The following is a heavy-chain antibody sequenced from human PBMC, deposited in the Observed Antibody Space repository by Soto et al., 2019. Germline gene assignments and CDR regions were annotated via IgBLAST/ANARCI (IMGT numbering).Heavy chain of an antibody. D-gene: IGHD6-19*01. V-gene: IGHV3-21*01. CDR1: GFSFDTYS. CDR2: ISSGRPDI. Sequence: PGGSLRLSCAASGFSFDTYSMNWVRQAPGKGLEWVSSISSGRPDIFYADSVRGRFTISRDDAKKSLFLQMNSLRADDTAVYYCARDHLGIAAGDFDLWGQGTLVTVSS. J-gene: IGHJ4*02. CDR3: ARDHLGIAAGDFDL.